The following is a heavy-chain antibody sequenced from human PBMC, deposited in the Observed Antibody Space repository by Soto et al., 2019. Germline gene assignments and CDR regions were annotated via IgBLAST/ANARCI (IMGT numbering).Heavy chain of an antibody. D-gene: IGHD3-3*01. V-gene: IGHV4-4*02. CDR2: IYHSGST. Sequence: SETLSLTCAVSSGSISSSNWWSWVRQPPGKGLEWIGEIYHSGSTNYNPSLKSRVTISVDKSKNQFSLKLSSVTAADTAVYYCARDRGVLWSGPLFYWGQGTLVTVSS. CDR1: SGSISSSNW. CDR3: ARDRGVLWSGPLFY. J-gene: IGHJ4*02.